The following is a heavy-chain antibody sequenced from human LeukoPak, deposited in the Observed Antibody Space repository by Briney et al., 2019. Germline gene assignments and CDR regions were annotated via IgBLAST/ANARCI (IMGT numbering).Heavy chain of an antibody. CDR3: ARVSRSVAARIDY. J-gene: IGHJ4*02. D-gene: IGHD6-6*01. V-gene: IGHV5-51*01. CDR2: IYPGDSDT. CDR1: GYSFTSYW. Sequence: PGESLKISCKGSGYSFTSYWIGWVRQMPGKGLEWMGIIYPGDSDTRYSPSFQGQVTISADKSISTAYLQWSSLKAADTAMYYWARVSRSVAARIDYWGQGTLVTVSS.